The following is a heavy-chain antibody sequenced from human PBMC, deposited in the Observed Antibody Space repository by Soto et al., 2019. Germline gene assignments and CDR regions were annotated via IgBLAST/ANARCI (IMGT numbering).Heavy chain of an antibody. D-gene: IGHD6-13*01. CDR3: ARPYPRYSSSWYAFDI. J-gene: IGHJ3*02. V-gene: IGHV5-10-1*01. Sequence: ESLKISCKGSGYSFTSYWISWVRQMPGKGLEWMGRIDPSDSYTNYSPSFQGHVTISADKSISTAYLQWSSLKASDTAMYYCARPYPRYSSSWYAFDIWGQGTMVTVSS. CDR2: IDPSDSYT. CDR1: GYSFTSYW.